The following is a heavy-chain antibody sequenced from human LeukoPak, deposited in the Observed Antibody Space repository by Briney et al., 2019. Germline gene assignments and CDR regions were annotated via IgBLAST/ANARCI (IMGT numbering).Heavy chain of an antibody. CDR1: GGSFSGYY. V-gene: IGHV4-34*01. Sequence: PSETLSLTCAVYGGSFSGYYWSWIRQPPGKGLEWIGEINHSGSTNYNPSLKSRVTISVDTSKNQFSLKLSSVTAADTAVYYCARGRGLLSDYWGQGTLVTVSS. CDR2: INHSGST. J-gene: IGHJ4*02. CDR3: ARGRGLLSDY. D-gene: IGHD2-15*01.